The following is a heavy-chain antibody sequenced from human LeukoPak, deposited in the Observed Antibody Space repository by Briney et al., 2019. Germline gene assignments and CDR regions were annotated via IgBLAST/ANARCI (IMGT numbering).Heavy chain of an antibody. CDR3: VRAIGANVSY. CDR1: GITFSRFW. Sequence: GGSLRLSCAASGITFSRFWMSWVRQAPGKGLEWVANINQDGSEKYYVDSVRGRFTISRDNAENSLYLQMNSLRAEDTAVYYCVRAIGANVSYWGQGTLVTVSS. V-gene: IGHV3-7*03. CDR2: INQDGSEK. J-gene: IGHJ4*02. D-gene: IGHD3-10*01.